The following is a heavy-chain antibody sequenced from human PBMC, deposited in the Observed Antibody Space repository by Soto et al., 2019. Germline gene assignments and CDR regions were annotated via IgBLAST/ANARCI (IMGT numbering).Heavy chain of an antibody. Sequence: GGSLRLSCAASGFTFSSYSMNWVRQAPGKGLEWVSSISSSSSYIYYADSVKGRFTISRDNAKNSLYLQMNSLRAEDTAVYYCARDGNQSWLVRLFPQTIPPNWFDPWGQGTLVTVSS. CDR3: ARDGNQSWLVRLFPQTIPPNWFDP. CDR2: ISSSSSYI. D-gene: IGHD6-19*01. V-gene: IGHV3-21*01. J-gene: IGHJ5*02. CDR1: GFTFSSYS.